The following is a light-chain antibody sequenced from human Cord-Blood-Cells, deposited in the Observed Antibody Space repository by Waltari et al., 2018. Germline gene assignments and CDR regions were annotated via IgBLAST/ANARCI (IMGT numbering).Light chain of an antibody. Sequence: EIVLTQSPATLSVFPGERATPSGRASQSVSSNLAWYQQKPGQSPRLLIYGASSRATGIPARFSGSWSGTEFTLTISSLQSEDFAVYYCQQYNNWPPITFGQGTRLEIK. CDR3: QQYNNWPPIT. J-gene: IGKJ5*01. V-gene: IGKV3-15*01. CDR2: GAS. CDR1: QSVSSN.